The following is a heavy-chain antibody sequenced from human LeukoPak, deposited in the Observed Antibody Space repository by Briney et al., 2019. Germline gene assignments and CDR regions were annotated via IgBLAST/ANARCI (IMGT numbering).Heavy chain of an antibody. J-gene: IGHJ4*02. CDR2: IRYDGSNK. D-gene: IGHD3-22*01. CDR3: AKGGSYYYYYFDY. V-gene: IGHV3-30*02. Sequence: GGSLRLSCAASGFTFSSYGMHWVRQAPGKGLEWVAFIRYDGSNKYYADSVKGRFTISRDNSKNTLYLQMNSLRAEDTAVYYCAKGGSYYYYYFDYWGQGTLVTVSS. CDR1: GFTFSSYG.